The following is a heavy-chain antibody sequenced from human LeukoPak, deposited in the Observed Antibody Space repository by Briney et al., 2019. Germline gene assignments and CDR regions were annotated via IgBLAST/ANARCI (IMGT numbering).Heavy chain of an antibody. D-gene: IGHD3-10*01. Sequence: GGSLRLSCAASGFTFSDYYMSWLRQAPGKGLEWVSYISSSGSTIYYADSVKGRFTISRDNAKNSLYLQMNSLRAEDTAVYYCARNRYGSGSYYYYYYGMDVWGQGTTVTVSS. CDR2: ISSSGSTI. CDR3: ARNRYGSGSYYYYYYGMDV. J-gene: IGHJ6*02. CDR1: GFTFSDYY. V-gene: IGHV3-11*01.